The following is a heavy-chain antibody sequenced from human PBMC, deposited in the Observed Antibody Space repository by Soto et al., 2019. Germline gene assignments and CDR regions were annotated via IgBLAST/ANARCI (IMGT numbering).Heavy chain of an antibody. D-gene: IGHD3-16*01. V-gene: IGHV3-74*01. CDR2: IDSAGTST. Sequence: EVQLVESGGGLVQPGGSLRLSCAASGFTFSTYWMHWVRQPPGEGLVGVSHIDSAGTSTTYADSVKGRFAASRDNAKNTLYLQMNSLRVEDTAVYYCVRDDPGLGIDYWGQGILVTVSS. CDR1: GFTFSTYW. CDR3: VRDDPGLGIDY. J-gene: IGHJ4*02.